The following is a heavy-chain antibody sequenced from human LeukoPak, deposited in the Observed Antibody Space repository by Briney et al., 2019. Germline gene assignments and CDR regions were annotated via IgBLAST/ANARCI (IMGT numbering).Heavy chain of an antibody. CDR2: INPGGDNT. V-gene: IGHV1-46*01. D-gene: IGHD3-10*01. J-gene: IGHJ4*02. CDR1: GYTFTKSY. Sequence: ASVKVSCKASGYTFTKSYIHWVRQAPGQWLEWMGLINPGGDNTNYAQNFQGRVTMTSDTSARTVYMELSRLRSDDTAVYYCARNLWFGEVDYWGQGTLVTVSS. CDR3: ARNLWFGEVDY.